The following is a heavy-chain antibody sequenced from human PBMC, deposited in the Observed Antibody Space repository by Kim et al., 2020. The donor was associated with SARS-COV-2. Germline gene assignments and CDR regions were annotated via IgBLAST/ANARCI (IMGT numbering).Heavy chain of an antibody. CDR2: INHSGST. J-gene: IGHJ4*02. V-gene: IGHV4-34*01. D-gene: IGHD3-22*01. CDR3: ARGREDSSGYYWVDY. CDR1: GGSFSGYY. Sequence: SETLSLTCAVYGGSFSGYYWSWIRQPPGKGLEWIGEINHSGSTNYNPSLKSRVTISVDTSKNQFSLKLSSVTAADTAVYYCARGREDSSGYYWVDYWGQGTLVTVSS.